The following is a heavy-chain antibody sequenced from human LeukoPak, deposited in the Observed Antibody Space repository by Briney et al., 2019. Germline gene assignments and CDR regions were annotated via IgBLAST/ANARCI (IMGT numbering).Heavy chain of an antibody. D-gene: IGHD1-14*01. Sequence: ASVKVSCKVSGYTLTELSMHWVRQAPGKGLEWMGGFDPEDGETIYAPKFQGGVIMIGETSTDSSYMELSGLASEDAVFYCCATAYRTDAFDIWGQGTMVTVSS. J-gene: IGHJ3*02. CDR3: ATAYRTDAFDI. V-gene: IGHV1-24*01. CDR1: GYTLTELS. CDR2: FDPEDGET.